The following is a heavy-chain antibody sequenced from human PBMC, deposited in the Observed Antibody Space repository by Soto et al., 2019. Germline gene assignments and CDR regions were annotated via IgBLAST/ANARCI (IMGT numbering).Heavy chain of an antibody. CDR3: ARQDYSSAMDV. V-gene: IGHV1-18*01. CDR2: ISGYNGIT. CDR1: GYTFTNYF. Sequence: QVQLVQSGAEVKKPGASVKVSCKASGYTFTNYFITWVRQAPGQGLEWMGWISGYNGITSYAQMLQGRVTMTTDTSTATAYMEMRSLGSDDTAVDYCARQDYSSAMDVWGQGTTVTVSS. J-gene: IGHJ6*02.